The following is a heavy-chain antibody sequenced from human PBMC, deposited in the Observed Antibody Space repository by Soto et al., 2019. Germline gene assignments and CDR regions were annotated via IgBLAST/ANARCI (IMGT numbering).Heavy chain of an antibody. D-gene: IGHD2-2*02. Sequence: ASVKVSFKTSGYTLTGYYMHWVRQAPGQGLEWMGCINPNSGGTNYAQKFQGRVTMTRDTSISTAYMELSRLRSDDTAVYYCARGDQLLYHYYYYGMDVWGQGTTVTVSS. CDR3: ARGDQLLYHYYYYGMDV. J-gene: IGHJ6*02. CDR1: GYTLTGYY. V-gene: IGHV1-2*02. CDR2: INPNSGGT.